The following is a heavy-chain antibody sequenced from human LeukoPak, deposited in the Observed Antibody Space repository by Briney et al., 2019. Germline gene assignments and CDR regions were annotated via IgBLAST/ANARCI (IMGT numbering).Heavy chain of an antibody. CDR3: ARVPSGDAFDI. CDR1: GVSISSGGYY. J-gene: IGHJ3*02. Sequence: PSQTLSLTCTVSGVSISSGGYYWSWIRPHPGKGLEWIGYIYYSGSTYYNPSLKSRVTISVDTSKKQFSLKLSSVTAADTAVYYCARVPSGDAFDIWGQGTMVTVSS. D-gene: IGHD3-10*01. V-gene: IGHV4-31*03. CDR2: IYYSGST.